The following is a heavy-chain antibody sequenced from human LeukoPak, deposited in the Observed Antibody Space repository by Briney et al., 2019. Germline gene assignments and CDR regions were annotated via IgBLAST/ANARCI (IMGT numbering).Heavy chain of an antibody. CDR3: ARRRSPSETGAFDI. J-gene: IGHJ3*02. V-gene: IGHV4-38-2*02. CDR1: GYSISSGYY. D-gene: IGHD5-24*01. Sequence: PSETLSLTCTVSGYSISSGYYWGWIRQPPGKGLEWIGTIYQSGSTYYIPSLKSRVTISVDTSKNQFSLRLSSVTAADTAVYYCARRRSPSETGAFDIWGQGSMVTVSS. CDR2: IYQSGST.